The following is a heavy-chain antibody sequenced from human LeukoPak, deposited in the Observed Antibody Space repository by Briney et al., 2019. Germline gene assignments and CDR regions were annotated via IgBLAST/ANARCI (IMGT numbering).Heavy chain of an antibody. Sequence: PGGSLRLSCAASGFTFGDYGMSWVRQAPGKGLEWVSGLNWDGGTTGHADSVKGRFTISRDNSKNSLYLQMNSLRAEDTALYYCAKDMEPSTFSYFQHWGQGTLVTVSS. CDR1: GFTFGDYG. CDR2: LNWDGGTT. D-gene: IGHD2-2*01. V-gene: IGHV3-20*04. CDR3: AKDMEPSTFSYFQH. J-gene: IGHJ1*01.